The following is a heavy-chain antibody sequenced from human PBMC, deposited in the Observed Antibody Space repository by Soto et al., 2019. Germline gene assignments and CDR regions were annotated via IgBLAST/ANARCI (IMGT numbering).Heavy chain of an antibody. CDR2: VSPGRDVS. J-gene: IGHJ3*01. CDR1: GVTFCTCA. Sequence: PTPFCGASGVTFCTCAVNSVHQAPGKGLEGVSTVSPGRDVSHYTDSVKGRFTISRDNSRRTLHLQMDSLRAEDVAVYFCVRRAITATTNWGSFEVWG. CDR3: VRRAITATTNWGSFEV. D-gene: IGHD1-20*01. V-gene: IGHV3-23*01.